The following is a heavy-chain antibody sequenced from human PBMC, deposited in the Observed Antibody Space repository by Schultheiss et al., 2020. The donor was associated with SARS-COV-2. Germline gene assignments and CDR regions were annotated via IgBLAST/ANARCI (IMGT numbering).Heavy chain of an antibody. CDR1: GGSFSGYY. J-gene: IGHJ4*02. CDR3: ARDPHKRGYSYGFSDY. D-gene: IGHD5-18*01. CDR2: INHSGST. Sequence: SETLSLTCAVYGGSFSGYYWSWIRQPPGKGLEWIGEINHSGSTNYNPSLKSRVTISVDTSKNQFYLRLSSVTAADTAVYYCARDPHKRGYSYGFSDYWGQGTLVTVSS. V-gene: IGHV4-34*01.